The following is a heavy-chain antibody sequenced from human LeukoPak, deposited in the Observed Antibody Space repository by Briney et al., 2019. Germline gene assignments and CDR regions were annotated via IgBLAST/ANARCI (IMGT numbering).Heavy chain of an antibody. D-gene: IGHD3-22*01. CDR3: ARGHDYDSSVAY. CDR1: GFTVSSNY. V-gene: IGHV3-66*01. CDR2: IYSGGST. J-gene: IGHJ4*02. Sequence: GGSLRLSCAASGFTVSSNYMCWVRQAPGKGLEWVSVIYSGGSTYYADSVKGRFTISRDNSKNTVDLQMNSLRAEDTAVYYCARGHDYDSSVAYWGQGTLVTVSS.